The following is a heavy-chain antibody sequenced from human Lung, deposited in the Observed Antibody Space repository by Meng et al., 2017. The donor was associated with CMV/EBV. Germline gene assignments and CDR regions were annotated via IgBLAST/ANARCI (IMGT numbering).Heavy chain of an antibody. CDR1: GYRFNDYW. CDR2: IDPSDSDT. Sequence: GEXXKISCKSSGYRFNDYWIGWVRQMPGKGLEWMGIIDPSDSDTRYSPSFEGQVTISADKSITTAYLQWSSLKASDTAIYYCARPRVYGFFFQGLDVWGQGPTVTVSS. V-gene: IGHV5-51*01. CDR3: ARPRVYGFFFQGLDV. J-gene: IGHJ6*02. D-gene: IGHD2-8*01.